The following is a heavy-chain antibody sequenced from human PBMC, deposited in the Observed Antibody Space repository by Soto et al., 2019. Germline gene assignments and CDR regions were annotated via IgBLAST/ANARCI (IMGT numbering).Heavy chain of an antibody. V-gene: IGHV3-74*01. D-gene: IGHD3-3*01. J-gene: IGHJ4*02. CDR1: GFTFSSYW. CDR3: ARGGFWNGYSEISH. Sequence: EVQLVESGGGLVQPGVSLRLSCTASGFTFSSYWMHWVRQAPGKGLVWVSRLNSDGSSTSYADSVKGRFTISRDDAKNTLYVQMNSLRAEDTAVYYCARGGFWNGYSEISHWGQGTLVTVSS. CDR2: LNSDGSST.